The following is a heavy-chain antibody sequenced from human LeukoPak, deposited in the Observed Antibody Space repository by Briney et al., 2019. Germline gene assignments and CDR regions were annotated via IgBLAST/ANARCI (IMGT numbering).Heavy chain of an antibody. CDR1: GGTFSSYA. Sequence: AAAVKVSCKAAGGTFSSYAISWVRQAPGRGLEWMGRIIPIFGIANYAQTFQGRVTITTDKSTSTAYMELSSLRSEDTAVYYCARAAYCGGDCHTNFDYWGQGALVTVSS. J-gene: IGHJ4*02. D-gene: IGHD2-21*02. CDR3: ARAAYCGGDCHTNFDY. V-gene: IGHV1-69*04. CDR2: IIPIFGIA.